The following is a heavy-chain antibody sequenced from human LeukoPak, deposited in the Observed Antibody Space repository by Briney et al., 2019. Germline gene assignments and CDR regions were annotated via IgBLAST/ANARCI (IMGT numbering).Heavy chain of an antibody. Sequence: SQTLSLTCTVSGVSISSYYWNWIRQPAGKGLDWIGCIYTSGSTHYNPSLKSRVTMSVDTSKNQFSLKLSSVTAADTAVYFCARGPDSGATYFDSWGQGTLVTVSS. D-gene: IGHD1-26*01. CDR1: GVSISSYY. CDR2: IYTSGST. J-gene: IGHJ4*02. V-gene: IGHV4-4*07. CDR3: ARGPDSGATYFDS.